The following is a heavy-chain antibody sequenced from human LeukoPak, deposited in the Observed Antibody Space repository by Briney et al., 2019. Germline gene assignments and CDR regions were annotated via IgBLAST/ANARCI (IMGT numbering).Heavy chain of an antibody. CDR1: GRSFSGYY. CDR3: ARGLNYSDTTGYYPAYMDV. D-gene: IGHD3-22*01. CDR2: ISHSGNS. J-gene: IGHJ6*03. V-gene: IGHV4-34*01. Sequence: SETLSLTCAVYGRSFSGYYWSWIRQPPGKGLEWIGEISHSGNSNYNPSLKSRVTISVDTSKNQFSLRLSSLTAADAALYYCARGLNYSDTTGYYPAYMDVWGRGTTVTVSS.